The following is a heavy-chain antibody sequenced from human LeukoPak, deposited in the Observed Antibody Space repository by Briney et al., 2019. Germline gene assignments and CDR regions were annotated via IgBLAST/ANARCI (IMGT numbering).Heavy chain of an antibody. J-gene: IGHJ4*02. D-gene: IGHD1-7*01. CDR2: IYSGGST. CDR3: ARVSRELLFDY. V-gene: IGHV3-66*01. Sequence: PGGSLRLSCAASGFTFSSYAMSWVRQAPGKGLEWVSVIYSGGSTYYADSVKGRFTISRDNSKNTLYLQMNSLRAEDTAVYYCARVSRELLFDYWGQGTLVTVSS. CDR1: GFTFSSYA.